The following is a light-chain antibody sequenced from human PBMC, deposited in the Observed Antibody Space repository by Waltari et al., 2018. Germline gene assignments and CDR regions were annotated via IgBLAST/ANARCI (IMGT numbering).Light chain of an antibody. CDR2: RAS. CDR1: ESISTF. Sequence: DIQVTQSPSSLSASVGDRVTITCRASESISTFLNWYQQKPGKAPNFLIYRASNLQSGVPSRFSGGGSGTDFTLTITNLQPEDFATYYCQHSYSIPFTFGPGTTVDIK. V-gene: IGKV1-39*01. J-gene: IGKJ3*01. CDR3: QHSYSIPFT.